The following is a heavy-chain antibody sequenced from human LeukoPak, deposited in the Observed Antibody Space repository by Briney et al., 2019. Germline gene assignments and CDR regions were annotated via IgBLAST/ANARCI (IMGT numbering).Heavy chain of an antibody. CDR2: IYTSGST. D-gene: IGHD3-3*01. Sequence: SETLSLTCTVSGGSISHYYWSWIRQPAGKGLEWIGRIYTSGSTNYNPSLKSRGTMSVDTSKNHLSLKLSSVTAADTAVYYCARAVNYYTLDYWGQGTLVTVSS. CDR1: GGSISHYY. CDR3: ARAVNYYTLDY. V-gene: IGHV4-4*07. J-gene: IGHJ4*02.